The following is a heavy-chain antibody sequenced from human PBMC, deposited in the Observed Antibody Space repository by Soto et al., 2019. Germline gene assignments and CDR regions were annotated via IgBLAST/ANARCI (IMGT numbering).Heavy chain of an antibody. CDR3: ARLSVVVPHAMDYYAMDV. D-gene: IGHD2-2*01. CDR2: ISSSGTTI. J-gene: IGHJ6*02. CDR1: GFTLSQFE. V-gene: IGHV3-48*03. Sequence: EVQLVESGGSLVQPGGSLRLSCSASGFTLSQFEMNWIRQAPGKGLEWVSYISSSGTTIYYADSVKGRFTISRDDAKNSLSLQMNSLRAEDTAEYYCARLSVVVPHAMDYYAMDVWGQGTTVTVSS.